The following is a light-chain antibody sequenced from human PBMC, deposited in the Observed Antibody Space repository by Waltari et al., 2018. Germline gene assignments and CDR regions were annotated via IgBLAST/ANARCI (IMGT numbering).Light chain of an antibody. Sequence: DFQMTQPQPPFPAPVGARSPITCRASQTITNYLNWYQQIPGKAPKLLIYAASTLQSGVPSRFSGSGSGSDFTLTISSLQPEDFASYYCQQTYNTPWTFGQGTNVELK. CDR1: QTITNY. CDR2: AAS. V-gene: IGKV1-39*01. J-gene: IGKJ1*01. CDR3: QQTYNTPWT.